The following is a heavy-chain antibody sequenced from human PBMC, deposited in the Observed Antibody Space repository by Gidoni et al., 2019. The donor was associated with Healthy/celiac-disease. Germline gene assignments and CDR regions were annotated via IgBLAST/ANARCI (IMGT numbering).Heavy chain of an antibody. CDR3: AKVTRSGIAAAGDY. D-gene: IGHD6-13*01. V-gene: IGHV3-30*02. CDR1: GFTVSCYG. Sequence: QVQLVESGGGVVQPGGSLSLSGAASGFTVSCYGMRWVRQAPGKGLEWVAFIRYDGSNKYYADSVKGRFTISRDNSKNTLYLQMNSLRAEDTAVYYCAKVTRSGIAAAGDYWGQGTLVTVSS. J-gene: IGHJ4*02. CDR2: IRYDGSNK.